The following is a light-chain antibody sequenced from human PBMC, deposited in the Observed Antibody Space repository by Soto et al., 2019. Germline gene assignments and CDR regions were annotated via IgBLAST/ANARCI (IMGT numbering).Light chain of an antibody. CDR3: CSYAGSYKGYV. CDR1: SSDVGGYHY. CDR2: DVS. Sequence: QSALTQPRSVSGSPGQSVTISCTGTSSDVGGYHYVSWYQQHPGKAPKLMIYDVSKRPSGVPDRFSGSKSGNTASLTISGLQAEDEADYYCCSYAGSYKGYVFGTGPKLTVL. V-gene: IGLV2-11*01. J-gene: IGLJ1*01.